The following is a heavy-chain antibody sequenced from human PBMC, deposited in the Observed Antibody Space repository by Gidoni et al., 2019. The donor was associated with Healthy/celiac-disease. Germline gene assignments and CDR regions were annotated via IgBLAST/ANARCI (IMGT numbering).Heavy chain of an antibody. CDR3: ARGSSSGWYRSFDY. CDR1: GYTFTSYA. J-gene: IGHJ4*02. D-gene: IGHD6-19*01. V-gene: IGHV1-3*01. CDR2: INAGNANT. Sequence: QVQLVQSGAEVKKPGASVKVSCKASGYTFTSYAMHWVRQAPGQRLEWTGWINAGNANTKYSQKIQGRVTITRDTSASTAYMELSSLRSEDTAVYYCARGSSSGWYRSFDYWGQGTLVTVSS.